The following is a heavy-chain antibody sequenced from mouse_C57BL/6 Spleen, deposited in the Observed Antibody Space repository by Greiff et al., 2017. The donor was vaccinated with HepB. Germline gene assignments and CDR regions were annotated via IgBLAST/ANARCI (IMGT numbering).Heavy chain of an antibody. Sequence: EVQVVESGGGLVQPKGSLKLSCAASGFTFNTYAMHWVRQAPGKGLEWVARIRSKSSNYATYYADSVKDRFTISRDDSQSMLYLQMNNLKTEDTAMYYCVRGTGTGAWFAYWGQGTLVTVSA. CDR3: VRGTGTGAWFAY. J-gene: IGHJ3*01. CDR2: IRSKSSNYAT. V-gene: IGHV10-3*01. CDR1: GFTFNTYA. D-gene: IGHD4-1*01.